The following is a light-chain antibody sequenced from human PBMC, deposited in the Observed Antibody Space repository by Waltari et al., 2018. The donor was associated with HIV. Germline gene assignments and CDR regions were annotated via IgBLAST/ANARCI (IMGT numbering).Light chain of an antibody. J-gene: IGKJ1*01. CDR1: QSLLHSNGYNY. V-gene: IGKV2-28*01. CDR2: LGS. CDR3: MQALQTPWT. Sequence: DIVMTQSPLSLPVTPGEPASISCRSSQSLLHSNGYNYLDWYLKKPGQSPQLLIYLGSNRASGVPDRFSGSGSGTDFTLKISRVEAEDVGGYYCMQALQTPWTFGQGTKVEIK.